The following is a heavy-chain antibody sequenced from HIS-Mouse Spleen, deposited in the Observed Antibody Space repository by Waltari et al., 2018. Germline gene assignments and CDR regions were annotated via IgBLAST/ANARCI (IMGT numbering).Heavy chain of an antibody. V-gene: IGHV3-53*01. Sequence: EVQLVESGGCLIQSGWSLRLSCAASGFTVRSYYMRRVRQDPGKGWAWVSVIYSGGSKYYADSVKGRFTISRDNSKNTLYLQMNSLRAEDTAVYYCARGKGSGAFDIWGQGTMVTVSS. CDR2: IYSGGSK. CDR1: GFTVRSYY. J-gene: IGHJ3*02. CDR3: ARGKGSGAFDI. D-gene: IGHD2-15*01.